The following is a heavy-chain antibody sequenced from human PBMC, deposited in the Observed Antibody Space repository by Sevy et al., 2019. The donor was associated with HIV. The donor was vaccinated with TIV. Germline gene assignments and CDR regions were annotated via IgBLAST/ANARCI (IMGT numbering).Heavy chain of an antibody. CDR2: IYSAGST. D-gene: IGHD3-16*01. CDR3: ASLSQSRGIDD. V-gene: IGHV3-53*01. CDR1: GFTVSSNY. J-gene: IGHJ4*02. Sequence: GGSLRLSCAASGFTVSSNYMSWVRQAPGKGLEWVSVIYSAGSTYYADSVKGRFTISRDNSKNTLYLQMNSLRADDTAVYYCASLSQSRGIDDWGQGTLVTVSS.